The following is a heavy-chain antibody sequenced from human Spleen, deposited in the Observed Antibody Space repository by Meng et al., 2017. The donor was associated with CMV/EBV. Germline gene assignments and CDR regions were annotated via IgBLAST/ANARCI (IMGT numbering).Heavy chain of an antibody. D-gene: IGHD3-3*01. CDR1: GYSFTSYW. J-gene: IGHJ6*02. CDR2: IYPGDSDT. Sequence: KVSCKGSGYSFTSYWIGWVRQMPGKGLEWMGIIYPGDSDTRYSPSFQGQVTISADKSISTAYLQWSSLKASDTAMYYCARQTTFGVNGMDVWGQGTTVTVSS. CDR3: ARQTTFGVNGMDV. V-gene: IGHV5-51*01.